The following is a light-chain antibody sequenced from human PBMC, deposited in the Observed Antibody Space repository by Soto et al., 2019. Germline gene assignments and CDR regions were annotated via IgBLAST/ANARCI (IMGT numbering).Light chain of an antibody. Sequence: EIVLTQSPSTLSLSPGERATLSCRASQSVSSNLAWYQQKPGQAPRLLIYDASNRATGIPARFSGSGSGTDFTLTISSLEPEDFAVYYCEQHNNWPSITFGQGTRVEIK. J-gene: IGKJ5*01. V-gene: IGKV3-11*01. CDR2: DAS. CDR3: EQHNNWPSIT. CDR1: QSVSSN.